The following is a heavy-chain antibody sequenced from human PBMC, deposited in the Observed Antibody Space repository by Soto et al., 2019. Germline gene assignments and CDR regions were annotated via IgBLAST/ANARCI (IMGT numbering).Heavy chain of an antibody. CDR1: GYSFTTYG. J-gene: IGHJ4*02. V-gene: IGHV1-18*01. D-gene: IGHD1-1*01. CDR3: ARAGAELTQLCDY. CDR2: ISAYNGNT. Sequence: GASVKVSCKASGYSFTTYGMSWVRQAPGQGLEWMGWISAYNGNTDYAQKFQGRVTMTTDTSTSTAYMELRSLRSDDTALYYCARAGAELTQLCDYWGQGTLVTVSS.